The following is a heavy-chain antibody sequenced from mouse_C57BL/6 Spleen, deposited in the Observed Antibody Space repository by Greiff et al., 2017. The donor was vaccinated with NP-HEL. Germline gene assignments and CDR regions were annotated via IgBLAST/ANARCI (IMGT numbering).Heavy chain of an antibody. V-gene: IGHV1-69*01. J-gene: IGHJ3*01. CDR2: IDPSDSYT. CDR1: GYTFTSYW. CDR3: ARGGIYSNPAWFAY. D-gene: IGHD2-5*01. Sequence: QVQLKQPGAELVMPGASVKLSCKASGYTFTSYWMHWVKQRPGQGLEWIGEIDPSDSYTNYNQKFKGKSTLTVDKSSSTAYMQLSSLTSEDSAVYYCARGGIYSNPAWFAYWGQGTLVTVSA.